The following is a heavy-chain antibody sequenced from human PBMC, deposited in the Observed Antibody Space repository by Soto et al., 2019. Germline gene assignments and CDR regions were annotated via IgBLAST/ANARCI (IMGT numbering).Heavy chain of an antibody. Sequence: QVQLVQSGAEVKKPGSSVRVSCKDSGGTFGTYVISWLRQAPGQGLECLGGIIPDSGRANYAQKLQGRITITADTSTRTAYMELRSLTFDDTAVYYCARGWKTFPHWGQGTLVAVSS. D-gene: IGHD1-1*01. J-gene: IGHJ4*02. CDR3: ARGWKTFPH. CDR1: GGTFGTYV. V-gene: IGHV1-69*06. CDR2: IIPDSGRA.